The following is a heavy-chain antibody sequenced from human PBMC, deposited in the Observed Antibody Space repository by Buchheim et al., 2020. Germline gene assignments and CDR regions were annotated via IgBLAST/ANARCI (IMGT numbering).Heavy chain of an antibody. CDR3: ARGQAYSSSWYFDY. D-gene: IGHD6-13*01. Sequence: EVQLVESGGGLVQPGGSLRLSCAASGFTFSSYEMNWVRQAPGKGLEWVSYISSSGSTIYYADSVKGQFTISRDNAKNSLSLQMNSLRAEDTAVYYCARGQAYSSSWYFDYWGQGTL. CDR1: GFTFSSYE. CDR2: ISSSGSTI. J-gene: IGHJ4*02. V-gene: IGHV3-48*03.